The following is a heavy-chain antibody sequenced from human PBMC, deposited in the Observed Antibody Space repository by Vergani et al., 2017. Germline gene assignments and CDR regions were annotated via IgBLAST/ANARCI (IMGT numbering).Heavy chain of an antibody. CDR1: GFTFSSYG. Sequence: QVQLVESGGGVVQPGRSLRLSCAASGFTFSSYGMHWVRQAPGKGLEWVAVIWYDGSNKYYADSVKGRFTISRDNSKITLYLQMNSLRAEDTAVYYCARDALSGGDAFDIWGQGTMVTVSS. CDR3: ARDALSGGDAFDI. CDR2: IWYDGSNK. D-gene: IGHD3-10*01. J-gene: IGHJ3*02. V-gene: IGHV3-33*01.